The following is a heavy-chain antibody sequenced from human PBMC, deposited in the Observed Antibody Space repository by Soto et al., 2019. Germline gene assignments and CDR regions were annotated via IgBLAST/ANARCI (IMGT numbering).Heavy chain of an antibody. CDR2: IYPSVSS. J-gene: IGHJ4*02. CDR1: GFAISRGYY. D-gene: IGHD1-1*01. V-gene: IGHV4-38-2*02. Sequence: ASETLSLTCNVSGFAISRGYYWSWVRQPPGKGLEWIGSIYPSVSSYHNPSLESRLTLSIDTSKNQFTLKLASVTAADTALYYCARVKVGTTFFDNWGQGTQVTVSS. CDR3: ARVKVGTTFFDN.